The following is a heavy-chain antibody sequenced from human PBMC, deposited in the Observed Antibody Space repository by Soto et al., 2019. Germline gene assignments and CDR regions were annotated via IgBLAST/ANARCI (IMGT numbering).Heavy chain of an antibody. J-gene: IGHJ6*03. CDR1: GFTVSSNY. CDR2: IYSGGST. Sequence: EVQLVESGGGLVQPGGSLRLSCAASGFTVSSNYMSWVRQAPGKGLEWVSVIYSGGSTYYADSVKGRSTISRDNSKNTLYLHMNSLRAEDTAVYYCASSSSEYYYYYYIDVWGKGTTVTVSS. D-gene: IGHD6-6*01. CDR3: ASSSSEYYYYYYIDV. V-gene: IGHV3-66*01.